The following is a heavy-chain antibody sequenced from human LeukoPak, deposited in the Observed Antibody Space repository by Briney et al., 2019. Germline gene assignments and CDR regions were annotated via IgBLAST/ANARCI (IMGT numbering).Heavy chain of an antibody. CDR2: ISGSGGST. CDR3: AKDRVVVVITGRPDWFDP. J-gene: IGHJ5*02. Sequence: GGSLRLSCVASGFTFSSYAMSWVRQAPGKGLEWVSAISGSGGSTYYADSVKGRFTISRDNSKNTLYLQMNSLRAEDTAVYYCAKDRVVVVITGRPDWFDPWGQGTLVTVSS. D-gene: IGHD3-22*01. CDR1: GFTFSSYA. V-gene: IGHV3-23*01.